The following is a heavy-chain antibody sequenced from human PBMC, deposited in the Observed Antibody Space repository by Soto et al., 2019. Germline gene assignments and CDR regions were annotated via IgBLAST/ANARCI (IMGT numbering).Heavy chain of an antibody. J-gene: IGHJ4*02. CDR2: INAGNGNT. V-gene: IGHV1-3*01. Sequence: QVQLVQSGAEVKKPGASVKVSCTASGYTFTSYAMHWVRQAPGQRLEWMGWINAGNGNTKYSQKFQGRVTITRDTSASTAYMELSSLRSEDTAVYYCARDGGRMVRGVIITGLDEWGQGTLVTVSS. D-gene: IGHD3-10*01. CDR3: ARDGGRMVRGVIITGLDE. CDR1: GYTFTSYA.